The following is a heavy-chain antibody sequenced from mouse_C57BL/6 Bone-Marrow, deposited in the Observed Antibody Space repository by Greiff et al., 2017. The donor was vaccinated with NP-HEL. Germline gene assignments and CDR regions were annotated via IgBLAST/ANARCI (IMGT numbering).Heavy chain of an antibody. J-gene: IGHJ2*01. CDR1: GYTFTSYW. CDR2: IHPNSGST. CDR3: ERGATVVAKK. Sequence: QVHVKQPGAELVKPGASVKLSCKASGYTFTSYWMHWVKQRPGQGLEWIGMIHPNSGSTNYNEKFKSKATLTVDKSSSTAYMQLSSLTSEDSAVYYCERGATVVAKKWGQGTTLTVSS. D-gene: IGHD1-1*01. V-gene: IGHV1-64*01.